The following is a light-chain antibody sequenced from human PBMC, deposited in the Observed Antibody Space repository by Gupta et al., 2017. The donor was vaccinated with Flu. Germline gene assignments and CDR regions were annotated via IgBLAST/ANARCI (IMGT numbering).Light chain of an antibody. Sequence: QSVVTQPPSASGTPGQRVTISCSGSSSNIGSNPVNWYQQFPGTAPKLLICSNNQRPSGVPDRFSGPKSGTSASLAISGLQSEDEADYYCAAWDDSLNGQGVFGGGTKLTVL. J-gene: IGLJ2*01. V-gene: IGLV1-44*01. CDR3: AAWDDSLNGQGV. CDR1: SSNIGSNP. CDR2: SNN.